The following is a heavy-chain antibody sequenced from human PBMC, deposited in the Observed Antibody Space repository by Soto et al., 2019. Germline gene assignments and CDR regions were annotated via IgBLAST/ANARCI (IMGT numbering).Heavy chain of an antibody. CDR1: GYTFTSYD. D-gene: IGHD6-13*01. J-gene: IGHJ4*02. Sequence: ASVKVSCKASGYTFTSYDINWVRQATGQGLEWMGWMNPNSGNTGYAQKLQGRVTMTTDTSTSTAYMELRSLRSDDTAVYYCARDPPIAAALPNFDYWGQGTLVTVSS. CDR3: ARDPPIAAALPNFDY. V-gene: IGHV1-8*01. CDR2: MNPNSGNT.